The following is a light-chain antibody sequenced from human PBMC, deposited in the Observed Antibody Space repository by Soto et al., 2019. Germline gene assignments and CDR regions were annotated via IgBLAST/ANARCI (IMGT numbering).Light chain of an antibody. V-gene: IGLV2-14*01. CDR1: SSDVGGYNY. CDR3: SSYTSSSPYV. CDR2: EVS. J-gene: IGLJ1*01. Sequence: LTQPASVSGSPGQSITISCTGTSSDVGGYNYVSWYQQHPGKAPKLMIYEVSNRPSGVSNRFSGSKSGNTASLTISGLQAEDEADCYCSSYTSSSPYVFGTGTKVTVL.